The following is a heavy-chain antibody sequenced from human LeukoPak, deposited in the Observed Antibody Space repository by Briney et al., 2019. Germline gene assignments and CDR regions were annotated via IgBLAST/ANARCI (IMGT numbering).Heavy chain of an antibody. CDR2: ISSSSSTI. CDR3: ARPTREPYSSSSEYYYYYYYMDV. Sequence: PGGSLRLSCAASGFTFSSYSMNWVRQAPGKGLEWVSYISSSSSTIYYADSVKGRFTISRDNAKNSLYLQMNSLRAEDTAVYYCARPTREPYSSSSEYYYYYYYMDVWGKGTTVTVSS. D-gene: IGHD6-6*01. V-gene: IGHV3-48*04. J-gene: IGHJ6*03. CDR1: GFTFSSYS.